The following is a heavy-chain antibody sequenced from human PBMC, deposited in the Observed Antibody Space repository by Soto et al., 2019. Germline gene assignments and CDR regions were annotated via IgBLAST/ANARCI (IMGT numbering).Heavy chain of an antibody. J-gene: IGHJ4*02. V-gene: IGHV1-3*01. D-gene: IGHD6-19*01. CDR3: ARVVGIAVDDY. CDR1: GYTFTSYA. CDR2: INAGNGNT. Sequence: QVQLVQSGAEVKKPGASVKVSCKASGYTFTSYAMHWVRQAPGQRLEWMGWINAGNGNTKYSQKFQGRVTITRDTSASTAYMELSSLISEDTAVYYCARVVGIAVDDYWGQGTRVTVSS.